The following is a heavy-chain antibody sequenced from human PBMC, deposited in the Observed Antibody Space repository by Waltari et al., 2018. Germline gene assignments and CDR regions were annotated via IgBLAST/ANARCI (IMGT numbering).Heavy chain of an antibody. CDR1: GFLFDHYW. D-gene: IGHD2-15*01. J-gene: IGHJ4*02. V-gene: IGHV3-74*01. CDR3: AVRAKEGYCEGGSCHARLDS. CDR2: INFDGSRI. Sequence: EVRLVESGGDSVQPGGSLRLSCAASGFLFDHYWMHWVRQAPGKGLEWLARINFDGSRITYADAVKGRFTISRDTPKSTLYLQINSLRVEDTAVYYCAVRAKEGYCEGGSCHARLDSWGQGTLVSVSS.